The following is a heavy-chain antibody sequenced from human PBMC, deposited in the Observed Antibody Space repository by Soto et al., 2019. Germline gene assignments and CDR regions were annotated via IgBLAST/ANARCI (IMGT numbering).Heavy chain of an antibody. D-gene: IGHD1-26*01. CDR2: TYYRSKWYN. CDR1: GDSVASNSAA. J-gene: IGHJ6*02. V-gene: IGHV6-1*01. Sequence: SQTLSLTCAIPGDSVASNSAAWNWIRQSPSRGLEWRGRTYYRSKWYNDDAVSVKSRITINPDTSKNQFSLQLNSVTPEDTAVYYCALGVGATPYYYYGMDVWGQGTTVTVSS. CDR3: ALGVGATPYYYYGMDV.